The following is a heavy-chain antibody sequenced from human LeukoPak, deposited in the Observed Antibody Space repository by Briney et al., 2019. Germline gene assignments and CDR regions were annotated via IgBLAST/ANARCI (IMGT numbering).Heavy chain of an antibody. CDR2: IYYSGST. V-gene: IGHV4-39*07. J-gene: IGHJ3*02. D-gene: IGHD3-22*01. CDR1: GGSISSSSYY. Sequence: SETLSLTCTVSGGSISSSSYYWGWIRQPPGKGLEWIGSIYYSGSTYYNPSLKSRVTISVDTSKNQFSLKLSSVTAADTAVYYCARGRQDQYYYDSSGLWPFDIWGQGTMVTVSS. CDR3: ARGRQDQYYYDSSGLWPFDI.